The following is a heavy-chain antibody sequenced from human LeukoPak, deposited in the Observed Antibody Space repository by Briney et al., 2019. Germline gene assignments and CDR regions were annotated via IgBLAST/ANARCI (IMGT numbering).Heavy chain of an antibody. Sequence: GESLKISCKGSGYIFTSYWIGWVRQMPGKGLEWVGIIFPGDSDTTYSPSFQGQVTISADKSINTVYLQWSNLKASDTATYYCARRGGGRDYFYMDVWGKGTTVTVSS. CDR2: IFPGDSDT. CDR3: ARRGGGRDYFYMDV. J-gene: IGHJ6*03. V-gene: IGHV5-51*01. CDR1: GYIFTSYW. D-gene: IGHD3-16*01.